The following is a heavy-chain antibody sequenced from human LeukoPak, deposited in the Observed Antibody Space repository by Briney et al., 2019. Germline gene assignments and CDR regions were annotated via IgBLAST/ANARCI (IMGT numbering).Heavy chain of an antibody. Sequence: GESLKISCKGSGYSFTTCWIAWVRQMPGKGLEWMGIIYPGDSDTRYSPSFQGQVTISAHKSISTAYLQWSSLKASDTAMYYCARQAIEGATKSNFDFWGQGTLVTVSS. V-gene: IGHV5-51*01. CDR1: GYSFTTCW. J-gene: IGHJ4*02. CDR2: IYPGDSDT. D-gene: IGHD1-26*01. CDR3: ARQAIEGATKSNFDF.